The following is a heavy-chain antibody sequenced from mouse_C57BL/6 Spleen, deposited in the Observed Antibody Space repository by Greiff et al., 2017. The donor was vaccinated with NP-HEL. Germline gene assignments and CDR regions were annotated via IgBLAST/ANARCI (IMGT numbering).Heavy chain of an antibody. D-gene: IGHD2-3*01. Sequence: LQESGAELVRPGASVKLSCKASGYTFTDYYINWVKQRPGQGLEWIARIYPGSGNTYYNEKFKGKATLTAEKSSSTAYMQLSSLTSEDSAVYFCARDGWFAYWGQGTLVTVSA. V-gene: IGHV1-76*01. J-gene: IGHJ3*01. CDR3: ARDGWFAY. CDR1: GYTFTDYY. CDR2: IYPGSGNT.